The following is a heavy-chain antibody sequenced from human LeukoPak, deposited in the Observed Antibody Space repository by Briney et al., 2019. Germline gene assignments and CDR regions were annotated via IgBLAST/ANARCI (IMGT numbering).Heavy chain of an antibody. CDR2: ISSSGSTI. CDR1: GFTFSDYY. V-gene: IGHV3-11*01. CDR3: ASPTTTGEFDY. J-gene: IGHJ4*02. D-gene: IGHD4-17*01. Sequence: GGSLRLSCAASGFTFSDYYMSWIRQAPGKGLEWVSYISSSGSTIYYADSVKGRFTISRDNAKNSLYLQMNSLRAEDTAVYYCASPTTTGEFDYWGQGTLVTVSS.